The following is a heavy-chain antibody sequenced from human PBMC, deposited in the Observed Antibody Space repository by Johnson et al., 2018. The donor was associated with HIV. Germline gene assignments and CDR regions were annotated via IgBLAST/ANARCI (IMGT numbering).Heavy chain of an antibody. CDR1: GFTFSSYA. Sequence: QMLLVESGGGVVQPGGSLRLSCAASGFTFSSYAMHWVRQAPGKGLEWVAIISYDGTNKYYADSVKGRFTISRDNAKKSLYLQMNSLRAEDTAVYYCAKDQVPAYTNSLFPDAFYIWGQGTMVTVSS. J-gene: IGHJ3*02. CDR2: ISYDGTNK. D-gene: IGHD2-2*01. V-gene: IGHV3-30-3*02. CDR3: AKDQVPAYTNSLFPDAFYI.